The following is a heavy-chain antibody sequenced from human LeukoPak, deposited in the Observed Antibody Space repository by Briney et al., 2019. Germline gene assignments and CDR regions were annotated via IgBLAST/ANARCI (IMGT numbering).Heavy chain of an antibody. CDR2: ISGSGVTT. D-gene: IGHD2-2*01. CDR1: GFTFSNYG. CDR3: SKWKAIVLVPAARSPIDY. V-gene: IGHV3-23*01. J-gene: IGHJ4*02. Sequence: GGTLRLSCAASGFTFSNYGMSWVRQAPGKGLEWVSAISGSGVTTYYADSVKGRFTISRDNSKHTLYLQMNSLRAEDTAVYYCSKWKAIVLVPAARSPIDYWGQGTLVTVSS.